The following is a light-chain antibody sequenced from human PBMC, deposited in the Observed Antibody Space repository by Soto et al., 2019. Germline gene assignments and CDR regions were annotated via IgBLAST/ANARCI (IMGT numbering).Light chain of an antibody. CDR3: RQYENWFALT. Sequence: EIVMTQSPATLSVSPGERATLSCRASQTVSSNLAWYQQKPGQSPRLLISGASTRATGIPARFSGSGSGTDFTLTISRLQSEDSALYYCRQYENWFALTFGGGTKVEIK. V-gene: IGKV3-15*01. J-gene: IGKJ4*01. CDR1: QTVSSN. CDR2: GAS.